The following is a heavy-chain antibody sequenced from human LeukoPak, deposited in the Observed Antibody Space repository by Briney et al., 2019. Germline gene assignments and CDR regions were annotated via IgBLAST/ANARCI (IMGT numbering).Heavy chain of an antibody. CDR1: GFTISSYA. Sequence: GGSLRLSCAASGFTISSYAMNWVRQAPGKGLEWVSAISGGGGSTYYADSVKGRFTIARDNSKNTLYLQMNSLRAEDSAVYYCAKGDYGDSDDYWGQGTLVTVSS. J-gene: IGHJ4*02. CDR3: AKGDYGDSDDY. D-gene: IGHD4-17*01. V-gene: IGHV3-23*01. CDR2: ISGGGGST.